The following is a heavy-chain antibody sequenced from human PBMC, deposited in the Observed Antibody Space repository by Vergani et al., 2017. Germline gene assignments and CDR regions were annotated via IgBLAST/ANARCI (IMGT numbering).Heavy chain of an antibody. CDR2: ISYDGSNK. V-gene: IGHV3-30-3*01. CDR3: ARGCLAVAGPLDY. CDR1: GFTFSSYA. Sequence: QVQLVESGGGVVQPGRSLRLSCAASGFTFSSYAMHWVRQAPGKGLEWVAVISYDGSNKYYADSVKGRFIISRDNSKHTLCLQMNSLRAEDTAVYYCARGCLAVAGPLDYWGQGTLVTVSS. D-gene: IGHD6-19*01. J-gene: IGHJ4*02.